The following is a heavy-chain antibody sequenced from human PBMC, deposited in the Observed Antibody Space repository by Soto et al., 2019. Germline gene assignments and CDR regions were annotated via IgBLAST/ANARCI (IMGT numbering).Heavy chain of an antibody. CDR3: ARAGGSTKVAY. CDR2: TSNSGST. Sequence: QVQLQESGPGLVKPSQTLSLTCTVSGGSITSSGYYWSWIRQHPGEGLEWIGFTSNSGSTSYNPSHKSRVTISVYTSSNQFSLNLNSVTAADTAVYYFARAGGSTKVAYWGQGTLVTVSP. J-gene: IGHJ4*02. CDR1: GGSITSSGYY. V-gene: IGHV4-31*03. D-gene: IGHD2-2*01.